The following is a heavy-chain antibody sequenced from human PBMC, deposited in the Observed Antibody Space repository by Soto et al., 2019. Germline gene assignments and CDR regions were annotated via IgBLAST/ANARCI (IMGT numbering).Heavy chain of an antibody. J-gene: IGHJ6*02. CDR2: ISYDGSNT. Sequence: GGSLRLSCAASGFTFSRFSMHWVRQAPGKGLAWVAVISYDGSNTHYAESVKGRFNISRDDSKNTVYLQMNNLRGEDSAVYYCARDHGMFLSYYYYGMDVWGQGTTVTVSS. V-gene: IGHV3-30-3*01. CDR3: ARDHGMFLSYYYYGMDV. D-gene: IGHD3-10*02. CDR1: GFTFSRFS.